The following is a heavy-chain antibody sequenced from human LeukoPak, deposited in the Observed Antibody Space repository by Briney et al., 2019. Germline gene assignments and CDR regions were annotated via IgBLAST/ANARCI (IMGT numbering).Heavy chain of an antibody. CDR2: ISYDGSNK. J-gene: IGHJ4*02. Sequence: GGCLRLSCAASGFTFSSYAMHWVRQAPGKGLEWVAVISYDGSNKYYADSVKGRFTISRDNSKNTLYLQMNSLRAEDTAVYYCARPVVSLTNWGQGTLVTVST. V-gene: IGHV3-30-3*01. CDR1: GFTFSSYA. CDR3: ARPVVSLTN.